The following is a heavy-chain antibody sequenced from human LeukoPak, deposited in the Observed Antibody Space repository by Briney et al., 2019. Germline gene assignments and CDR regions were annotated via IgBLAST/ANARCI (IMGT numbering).Heavy chain of an antibody. V-gene: IGHV3-23*01. D-gene: IGHD2-2*01. Sequence: GSLRLSCAASGFTFSSYAMSWVRQAPGKGLEWVSSISGSGDSTYYADSVKGRFTISRDNTKNTLYLQMNSLKAEDTALYHCAKDSVVIPAGWFDPWGQGTLVTVSS. CDR1: GFTFSSYA. CDR3: AKDSVVIPAGWFDP. J-gene: IGHJ5*02. CDR2: ISGSGDST.